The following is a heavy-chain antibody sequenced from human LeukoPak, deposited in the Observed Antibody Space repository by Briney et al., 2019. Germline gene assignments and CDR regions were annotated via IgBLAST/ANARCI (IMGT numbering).Heavy chain of an antibody. CDR3: ARDYQTDAFDI. CDR2: INHSGST. V-gene: IGHV4-34*01. J-gene: IGHJ3*02. D-gene: IGHD3-10*01. CDR1: GGSFSGYY. Sequence: SETLSLTCAVYGGSFSGYYWSWIRQPPGKGLEWIGEINHSGSTNYNPSLKSRVTISVDTSKNQFSLKLSSVTAADTAVYYCARDYQTDAFDIWGQGKMVTVSS.